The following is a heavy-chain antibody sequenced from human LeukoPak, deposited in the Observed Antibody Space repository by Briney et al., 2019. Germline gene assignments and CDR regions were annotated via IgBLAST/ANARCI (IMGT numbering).Heavy chain of an antibody. CDR2: VYTSGTT. J-gene: IGHJ5*02. Sequence: PSETLSLTCTVSGGSISSSWWNWIRQPAGKGLEWIGRVYTSGTTNYNPSLKSRVTVSIDTSRSQFSLKLTSVTAADTAVYHCARGGSTNGNNWLDPWGQGTLVTVSS. CDR3: ARGGSTNGNNWLDP. V-gene: IGHV4-4*07. CDR1: GGSISSSW. D-gene: IGHD2-8*01.